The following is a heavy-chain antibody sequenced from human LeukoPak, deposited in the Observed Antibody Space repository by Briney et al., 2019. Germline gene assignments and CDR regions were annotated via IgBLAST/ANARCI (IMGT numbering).Heavy chain of an antibody. Sequence: GASVKVSCKASGYTFTNYGITWVRQAPGQGLEWMGGIIPIFGTANYAQKFQGRVTITADKSTSTAYMELSSLRSGDTAVYYCARGRTVTHFDYWGQGTLVTVSS. CDR1: GYTFTNYG. CDR2: IIPIFGTA. V-gene: IGHV1-69*06. D-gene: IGHD4-11*01. CDR3: ARGRTVTHFDY. J-gene: IGHJ4*02.